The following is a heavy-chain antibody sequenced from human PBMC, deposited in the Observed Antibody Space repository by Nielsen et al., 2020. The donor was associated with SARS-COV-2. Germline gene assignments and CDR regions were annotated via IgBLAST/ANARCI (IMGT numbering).Heavy chain of an antibody. CDR2: INHSGST. D-gene: IGHD6-19*01. Sequence: SETLSLTCVVYGGSFSGYYWSWIRQPPGKGLEWIGEINHSGSTNYNPSLKSRVTISVDTSKNQFSLKLSSVTAADTAVYYCARRYSSGWYVFFDYWGQGTLVTVSS. CDR1: GGSFSGYY. CDR3: ARRYSSGWYVFFDY. J-gene: IGHJ4*02. V-gene: IGHV4-34*01.